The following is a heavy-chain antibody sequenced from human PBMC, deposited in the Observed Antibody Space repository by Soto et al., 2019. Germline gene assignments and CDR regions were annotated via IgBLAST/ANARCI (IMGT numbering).Heavy chain of an antibody. CDR3: ARSLQIFGVVIAPTYYMDV. V-gene: IGHV1-69*02. CDR2: IIPILGIA. CDR1: GGTFSSYT. Sequence: SVKVSCKASGGTFSSYTISWVRQAPGQGLEWMGRIIPILGIANYAQKFQGRVTITADKSTSTAYMELSSLRSEDTAVYYCARSLQIFGVVIAPTYYMDVWGKGTTVTVSS. D-gene: IGHD3-3*01. J-gene: IGHJ6*03.